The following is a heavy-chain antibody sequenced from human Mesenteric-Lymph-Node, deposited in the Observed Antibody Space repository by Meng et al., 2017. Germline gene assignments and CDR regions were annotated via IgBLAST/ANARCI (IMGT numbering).Heavy chain of an antibody. D-gene: IGHD3-22*01. V-gene: IGHV3-48*03. CDR2: ISSSGSTI. Sequence: GGSLRLSCAASGFTFSSYEMNWVRQAPGKGLEWVSYISSSGSTIYYADSVKGRFTISRDNAKNSLYLQMNSLRAEDTAVYYCASSGYEDYYYYGMDVWGQGTTVTVSS. CDR1: GFTFSSYE. CDR3: ASSGYEDYYYYGMDV. J-gene: IGHJ6*02.